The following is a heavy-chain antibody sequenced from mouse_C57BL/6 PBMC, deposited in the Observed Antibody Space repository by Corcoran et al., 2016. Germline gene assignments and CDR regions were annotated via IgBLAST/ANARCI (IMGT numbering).Heavy chain of an antibody. V-gene: IGHV1-18*01. Sequence: EVQLQQSGPELVKPGASVKIPCKASGYTFTDYNMDWVKQSHGKSLEWIGDINPNNGGTIYNQKFKGKATLTVDKSSSTAYMELRGLTSEDTAVYYCARESYGSSSAWFAYWGQGTLVTVSA. J-gene: IGHJ3*01. D-gene: IGHD1-1*01. CDR1: GYTFTDYN. CDR2: INPNNGGT. CDR3: ARESYGSSSAWFAY.